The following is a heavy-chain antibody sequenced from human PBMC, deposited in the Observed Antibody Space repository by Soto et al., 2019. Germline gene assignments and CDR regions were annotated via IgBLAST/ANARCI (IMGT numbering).Heavy chain of an antibody. D-gene: IGHD6-13*01. J-gene: IGHJ4*02. V-gene: IGHV4-34*01. CDR2: INHSGST. Sequence: SETLSLTCAVYGGPFSGYYWSWIRQPPGKGLEWIGEINHSGSTNYNPSLKSRVTISVDMSRNQFSLKLSSVTAADTAVYFCARGGPYSSSLYYFDYWGQGTLVTVSS. CDR1: GGPFSGYY. CDR3: ARGGPYSSSLYYFDY.